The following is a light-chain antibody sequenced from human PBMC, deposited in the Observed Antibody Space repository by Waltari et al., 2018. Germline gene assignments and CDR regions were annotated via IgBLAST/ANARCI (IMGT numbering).Light chain of an antibody. CDR3: QSYDSKNTKV. J-gene: IGLJ3*02. V-gene: IGLV6-57*03. CDR2: VDK. CDR1: SGSIASNF. Sequence: FILTQPHSVSESPGKTITLSCTRNSGSIASNFVQWYQLRPDSVPMPVIYVDKQRHSGVPARFSGYIDKSSNSASLTISGLKTEDEGDYYCQSYDSKNTKVFGGGTKLTVL.